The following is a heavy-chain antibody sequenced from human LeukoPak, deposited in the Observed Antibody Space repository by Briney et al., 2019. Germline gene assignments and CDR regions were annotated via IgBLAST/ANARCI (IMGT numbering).Heavy chain of an antibody. J-gene: IGHJ5*02. CDR3: ARDRGRDGYNDNWFDP. D-gene: IGHD5-24*01. V-gene: IGHV4-31*03. CDR2: IYYSGRT. CDR1: DGSISSGSYY. Sequence: SETLSLTCTVSDGSISSGSYYWSWIRHHPGKGLEWIGHIYYSGRTYYDPSLKSRVTISVDTSKNQFSLKLSSVTAADTAVYYCARDRGRDGYNDNWFDPWGQGTLVTVFS.